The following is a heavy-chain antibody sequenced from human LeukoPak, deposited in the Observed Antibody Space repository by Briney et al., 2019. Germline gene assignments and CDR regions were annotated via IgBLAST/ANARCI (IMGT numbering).Heavy chain of an antibody. CDR1: GFIFSRYW. CDR2: IKEDGSEK. CDR3: VRDSRSPGDY. D-gene: IGHD2-15*01. Sequence: GGSLRLSCAASGFIFSRYWMSWVRQAPGKGLEWVANIKEDGSEKSYVDSVKGRFTISRDKAKNSPYLQMSSLRAEDTAVYYCVRDSRSPGDYWGQGTLVTVSS. V-gene: IGHV3-7*01. J-gene: IGHJ4*02.